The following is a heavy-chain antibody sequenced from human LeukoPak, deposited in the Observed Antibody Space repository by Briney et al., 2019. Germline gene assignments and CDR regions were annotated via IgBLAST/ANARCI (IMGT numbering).Heavy chain of an antibody. CDR3: ARGPGPIAGAKNPFDI. D-gene: IGHD1-26*01. J-gene: IGHJ3*02. Sequence: PGGSLRLSCAVSGFTFRAYAMHWVRQAPGKGLEWVAVISYDGSNKYYADHVKGRFTISGDKSKNTMYLHMNSPRPEDTAVYYCARGPGPIAGAKNPFDIWGQGTMVTVSP. V-gene: IGHV3-30*01. CDR1: GFTFRAYA. CDR2: ISYDGSNK.